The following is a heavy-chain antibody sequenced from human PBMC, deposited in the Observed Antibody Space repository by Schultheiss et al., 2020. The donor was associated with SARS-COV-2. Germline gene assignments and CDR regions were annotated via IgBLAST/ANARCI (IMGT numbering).Heavy chain of an antibody. D-gene: IGHD2-8*01. CDR3: ARGHIVLMYWYYYYYGMDV. CDR1: GFTFNDAW. V-gene: IGHV4-59*10. J-gene: IGHJ6*02. CDR2: IYTSGST. Sequence: GSLRLSCAASGFTFNDAWMSWVRQAPGKGLEWIGRIYTSGSTNYNPSLKSRVTISVDTSKNQFSLKLSSVTAADTAVYYCARGHIVLMYWYYYYYGMDVWGQGTTVTVSS.